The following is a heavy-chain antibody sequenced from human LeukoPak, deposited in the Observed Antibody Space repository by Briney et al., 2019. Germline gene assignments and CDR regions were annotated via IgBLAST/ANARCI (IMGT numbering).Heavy chain of an antibody. Sequence: PSETLSLTCTVSGGSISGYYWSWIRQPPGKGLEWIGYIYYTGTTNYNPSLESRVTISVDTSENQFSLKLSSVTAADTAVYYCARSIATRPYYFDYWGQGTLVTVSS. CDR2: IYYTGTT. V-gene: IGHV4-59*01. CDR1: GGSISGYY. D-gene: IGHD6-6*01. CDR3: ARSIATRPYYFDY. J-gene: IGHJ4*02.